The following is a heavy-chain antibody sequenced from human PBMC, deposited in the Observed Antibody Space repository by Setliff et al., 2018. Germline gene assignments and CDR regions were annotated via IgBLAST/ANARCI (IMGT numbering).Heavy chain of an antibody. D-gene: IGHD6-19*01. CDR1: GYTFTSHY. Sequence: ASVKVSCKASGYTFTSHYMHWVRQAPGLGLEWMGTINPSSGRTSYAQKFQGRVTMTRDTSTSTVYMDMSSLRSEDTAVYYCARVLSSGWEGDYWGQGTLVTVSS. CDR2: INPSSGRT. CDR3: ARVLSSGWEGDY. J-gene: IGHJ4*02. V-gene: IGHV1-46*01.